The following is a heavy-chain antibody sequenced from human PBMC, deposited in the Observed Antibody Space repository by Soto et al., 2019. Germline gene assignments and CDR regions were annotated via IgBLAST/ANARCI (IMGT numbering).Heavy chain of an antibody. V-gene: IGHV3-30*18. CDR2: ISYDGRNK. J-gene: IGHJ6*02. CDR1: GGSISSSS. D-gene: IGHD6-19*01. CDR3: VKDGSSGWPYYYGMDV. Sequence: LSLTCTVSGGSISSSSYYWGWIRQPPGKGLEWVAVISYDGRNKYYADSVKGRFTISRDNSKNTLYLQMSSLRPEDTAVYYCVKDGSSGWPYYYGMDVWGQGTTVTVSS.